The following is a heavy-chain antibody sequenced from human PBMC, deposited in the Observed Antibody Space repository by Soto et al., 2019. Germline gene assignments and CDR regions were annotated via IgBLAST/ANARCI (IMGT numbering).Heavy chain of an antibody. J-gene: IGHJ2*01. CDR1: GYTFTNYG. CDR2: INAGNGNT. D-gene: IGHD6-19*01. CDR3: ARSGYSSGWYHWYFDF. Sequence: VSVKVSCKASGYTFTNYGIHWVRQAPGQRLEWMGWINAGNGNTKYSQKFQGRVTITRDTSASTAYMELSSLRSEDTAMFFCARSGYSSGWYHWYFDFWGRGTLVTVSS. V-gene: IGHV1-3*01.